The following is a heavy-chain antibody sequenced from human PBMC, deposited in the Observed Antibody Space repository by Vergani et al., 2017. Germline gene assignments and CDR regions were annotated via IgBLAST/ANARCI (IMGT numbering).Heavy chain of an antibody. CDR3: ARGWLGETVKQSIYYYYYGMDV. J-gene: IGHJ6*02. CDR1: GGTFSSYA. V-gene: IGHV1-69*01. D-gene: IGHD3-10*01. CDR2: IIPIFGTA. Sequence: QVQLVQSGAEVKKPGSSVKVSCKASGGTFSSYAISWVRQAPGQGLEWMGGIIPIFGTANYAQKFQGRVTITADESTSTAYMELSSLRSEDTAVYYCARGWLGETVKQSIYYYYYGMDVGSQGTTVTVSS.